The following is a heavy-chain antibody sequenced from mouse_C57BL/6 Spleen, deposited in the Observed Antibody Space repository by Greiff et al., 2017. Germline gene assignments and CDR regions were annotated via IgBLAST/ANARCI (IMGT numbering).Heavy chain of an antibody. J-gene: IGHJ2*01. D-gene: IGHD1-1*01. Sequence: VHLQQSGPELVKPGASVKMSCKASGYSFTNYNMDWVKQSNGKSLEWIGIINPNNGTTNYNQKFKGKATLTVEKSSSTAYMQLSSLTSEDSAVXYCARTGDYFHCFDYWGQGTTLTVSS. CDR1: GYSFTNYN. CDR3: ARTGDYFHCFDY. CDR2: INPNNGTT. V-gene: IGHV1-39*01.